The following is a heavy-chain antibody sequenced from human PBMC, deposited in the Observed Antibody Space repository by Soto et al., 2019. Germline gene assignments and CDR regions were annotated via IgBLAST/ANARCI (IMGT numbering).Heavy chain of an antibody. CDR3: ARRGAVAGLHY. D-gene: IGHD6-19*01. CDR2: INSDGSST. CDR1: GFTFSSYW. V-gene: IGHV3-74*01. Sequence: EVQLVESGGGLVQPGGSLRVSCAASGFTFSSYWMHWVRQAPGKGLVWVSRINSDGSSTSYADSVKGRFTISRDHAKNTLYLQMNSLRAEDTAIYYCARRGAVAGLHYWGQGTLVTVSS. J-gene: IGHJ4*02.